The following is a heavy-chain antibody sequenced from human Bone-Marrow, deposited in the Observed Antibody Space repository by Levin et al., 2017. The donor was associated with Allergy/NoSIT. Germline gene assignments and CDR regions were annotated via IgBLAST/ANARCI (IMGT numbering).Heavy chain of an antibody. CDR2: IYYPGGT. J-gene: IGHJ4*02. D-gene: IGHD1-14*01. V-gene: IGHV4-59*02. Sequence: SQTLSLPCTVSGASVPSVHWSWVRQPPGDGLESIGYIYYPGGTIYNPSLTSRVTISLDTSQNQFSLSLTSVTAADTAVYYCARLAGAPFNPPFDYWGQGLLVTVSS. CDR3: ARLAGAPFNPPFDY. CDR1: GASVPSVH.